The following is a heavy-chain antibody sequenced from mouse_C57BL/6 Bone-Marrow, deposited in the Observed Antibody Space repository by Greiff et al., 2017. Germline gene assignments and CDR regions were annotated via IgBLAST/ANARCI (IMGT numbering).Heavy chain of an antibody. Sequence: EVMLVESGGGLVKPGGSLKLSCAASGFTFSDYGMHWVRQAPEKGLEWVAYISSGSSTIYYAATVKGRFTISRDNAKNTLFLQMTSLRSEDTAMYYCGSAYAMDYWGQGTSVTVSS. CDR3: GSAYAMDY. V-gene: IGHV5-17*01. CDR2: ISSGSSTI. J-gene: IGHJ4*01. CDR1: GFTFSDYG.